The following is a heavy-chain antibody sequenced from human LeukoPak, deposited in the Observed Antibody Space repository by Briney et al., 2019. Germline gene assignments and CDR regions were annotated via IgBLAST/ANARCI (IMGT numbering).Heavy chain of an antibody. Sequence: GGSLRLSCAASGFTFSHYGMHWVRQAPGKGLEWVAVIWYDGGNKYFADSVKGRFTISRDNSKNTVYLQMNSLRVEDTAVYYCVKGTESGWYAYFDYWGQGTLVTVSS. CDR3: VKGTESGWYAYFDY. V-gene: IGHV3-33*06. CDR2: IWYDGGNK. CDR1: GFTFSHYG. J-gene: IGHJ4*02. D-gene: IGHD6-19*01.